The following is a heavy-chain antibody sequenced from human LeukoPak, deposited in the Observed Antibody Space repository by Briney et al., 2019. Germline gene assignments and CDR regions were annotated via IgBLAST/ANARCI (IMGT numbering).Heavy chain of an antibody. D-gene: IGHD2-2*01. J-gene: IGHJ6*03. CDR2: IYYSRST. Sequence: SETLSLTCTVSGGSISSYYWSWIRQPPGKGLEWIGYIYYSRSTNYNPSLKSRVTISVDTSKNQFSLKLSSVTAADTAVYYCARSSKVYYMDVWGKGTTVTVSS. CDR3: ARSSKVYYMDV. V-gene: IGHV4-59*01. CDR1: GGSISSYY.